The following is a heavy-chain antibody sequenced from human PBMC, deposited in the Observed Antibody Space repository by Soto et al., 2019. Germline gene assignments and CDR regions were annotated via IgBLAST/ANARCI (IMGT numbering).Heavy chain of an antibody. Sequence: SETLSLTCTVSGGSISSYYWSWIRQPPGKGLAWIGYIYYRGSTNYNPSPKSRVTISVDTSKNQFSLKLRSVTAAATDVYSCEREGGYCSSTSCYNFDYWGQGTLVTVSS. CDR1: GGSISSYY. V-gene: IGHV4-59*01. CDR2: IYYRGST. J-gene: IGHJ4*02. CDR3: EREGGYCSSTSCYNFDY. D-gene: IGHD2-2*02.